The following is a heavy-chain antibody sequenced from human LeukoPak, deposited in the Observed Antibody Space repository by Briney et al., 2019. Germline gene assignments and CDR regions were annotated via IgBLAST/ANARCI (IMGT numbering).Heavy chain of an antibody. CDR2: IRAYNGNT. D-gene: IGHD6-13*01. Sequence: ASVKVSCKASGYTFTSYGISWVRQAPGQGLEWMGWIRAYNGNTNYAQKLQGRVTMTTDTSTSTAYMELRSLRSDDTAVYYCARGQEGIAAAGDTSYYFDYWGQGTLVTVSS. CDR1: GYTFTSYG. CDR3: ARGQEGIAAAGDTSYYFDY. J-gene: IGHJ4*02. V-gene: IGHV1-18*01.